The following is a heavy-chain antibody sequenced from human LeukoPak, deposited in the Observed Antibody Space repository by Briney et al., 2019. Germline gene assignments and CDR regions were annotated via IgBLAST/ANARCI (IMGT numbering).Heavy chain of an antibody. CDR2: IYPGDSDT. Sequence: GESLKISCKASGYTFTSYWIGWVRQMPGKGLEWMGIIYPGDSDTRYSPSFQGQVTISADKSISTAYLQWSSLKASDTAMYYCARHPYSSSKKYYFDYWGQGTLVTVSS. D-gene: IGHD6-6*01. CDR3: ARHPYSSSKKYYFDY. V-gene: IGHV5-51*01. J-gene: IGHJ4*02. CDR1: GYTFTSYW.